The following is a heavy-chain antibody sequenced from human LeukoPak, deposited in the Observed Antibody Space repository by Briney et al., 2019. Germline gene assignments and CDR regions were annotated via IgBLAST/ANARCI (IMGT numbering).Heavy chain of an antibody. V-gene: IGHV3-30-3*01. Sequence: GGSLRLSCAASGFTFSGYAMHWVRQAPGKGLEWVAVISYDGSNKYYADSVKGRFTISRDNSKNTLYLQMNSLRAEDTAVYYCASGSYYFDYWGQGTLVTVSS. J-gene: IGHJ4*02. D-gene: IGHD1-26*01. CDR2: ISYDGSNK. CDR1: GFTFSGYA. CDR3: ASGSYYFDY.